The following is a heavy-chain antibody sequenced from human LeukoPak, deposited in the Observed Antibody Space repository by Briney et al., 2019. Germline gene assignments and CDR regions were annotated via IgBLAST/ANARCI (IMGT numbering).Heavy chain of an antibody. D-gene: IGHD6-19*01. J-gene: IGHJ6*02. Sequence: EASVKVSCKASGYTFTGYYMHWVRQAPGQGLEWMGWINPNSGGTNYAQKFQGWVTMTRDTSISTAYMELSRLRSDDTAVYYCARVAVAGTNYYGMDVWGQGTTVTVSS. CDR1: GYTFTGYY. CDR2: INPNSGGT. CDR3: ARVAVAGTNYYGMDV. V-gene: IGHV1-2*04.